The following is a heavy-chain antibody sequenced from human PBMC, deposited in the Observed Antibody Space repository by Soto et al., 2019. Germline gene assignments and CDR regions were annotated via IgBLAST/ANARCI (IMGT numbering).Heavy chain of an antibody. V-gene: IGHV3-7*05. CDR2: IKKDGSKI. CDR3: ARDVSPGSSSLYLDAFDI. J-gene: IGHJ3*02. Sequence: EVQLVESGGDLVQPGGSLRLSCAASGFSFGSSGRTWVRQAPGKGLEWVANIKKDGSKINYLDSVRGRFTVSRDNAKNSLYLEMNSLRAEDTALYYCARDVSPGSSSLYLDAFDIWGQGTMVTVSS. D-gene: IGHD6-13*01. CDR1: GFSFGSSG.